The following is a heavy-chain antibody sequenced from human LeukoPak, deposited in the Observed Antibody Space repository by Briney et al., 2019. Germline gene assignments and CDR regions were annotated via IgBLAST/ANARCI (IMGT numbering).Heavy chain of an antibody. Sequence: SETLSLTCTVSGGSISSYYWSWIRQPPGKGLEWIGYIYYSGSTNYNPSLKSRVTISVDTSKNQFSLQLNSVTPEDTAVYYCAREYWQVQNNYYGVDVWGQGTTVTVSS. D-gene: IGHD2-8*02. J-gene: IGHJ6*02. V-gene: IGHV4-59*12. CDR3: AREYWQVQNNYYGVDV. CDR2: IYYSGST. CDR1: GGSISSYY.